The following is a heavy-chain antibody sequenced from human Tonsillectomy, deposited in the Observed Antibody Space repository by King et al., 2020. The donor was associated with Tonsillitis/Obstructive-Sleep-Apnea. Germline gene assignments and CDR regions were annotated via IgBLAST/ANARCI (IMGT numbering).Heavy chain of an antibody. J-gene: IGHJ5*02. CDR3: ARSSETDCSSTSCYPNWFDP. Sequence: QLVQSGAEVKKPGSSVKVSCKASGGTFSSYAISWVRQAPGQGLEWMGGIITIFGTANYAQKFQGRVTITADESTSTAYMELSSLRSEDTAVYYCARSSETDCSSTSCYPNWFDPWGQGTLVTVSS. D-gene: IGHD2-2*01. V-gene: IGHV1-69*01. CDR2: IITIFGTA. CDR1: GGTFSSYA.